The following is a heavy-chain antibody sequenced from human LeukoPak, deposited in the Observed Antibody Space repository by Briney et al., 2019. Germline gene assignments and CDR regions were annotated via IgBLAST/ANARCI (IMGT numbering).Heavy chain of an antibody. CDR3: AKKDGYYDSWSGYFGAFDI. Sequence: AGSLTLSCAASGFTFSSYSMSWVRQPPGKGLEWVSAISGSGGSTYYAASVKGRFTICRANYKHTLYLQMKSLRAEDTAVYYCAKKDGYYDSWSGYFGAFDIWGQGKMVTVSS. CDR1: GFTFSSYS. V-gene: IGHV3-23*01. CDR2: ISGSGGST. J-gene: IGHJ3*02. D-gene: IGHD3-3*01.